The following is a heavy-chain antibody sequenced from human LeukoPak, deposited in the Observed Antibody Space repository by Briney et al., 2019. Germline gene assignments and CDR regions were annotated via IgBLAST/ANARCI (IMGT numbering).Heavy chain of an antibody. Sequence: GGSLRLSCAASGFTFSSYSMNWVRQAPGKGLEWVSYINSFSSIIYYADSVKGRFTISRDNAKNLLYLQMNSLRAEDTAVYYCARDYPYSYYMNVWGNGTTVTVSS. CDR1: GFTFSSYS. J-gene: IGHJ6*03. CDR3: ARDYPYSYYMNV. CDR2: INSFSSII. V-gene: IGHV3-48*04. D-gene: IGHD4-11*01.